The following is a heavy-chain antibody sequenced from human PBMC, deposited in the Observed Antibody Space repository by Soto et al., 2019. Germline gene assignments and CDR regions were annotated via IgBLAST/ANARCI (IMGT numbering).Heavy chain of an antibody. CDR1: GGTFSSYA. CDR2: IIPIFGTA. Sequence: QVQLVQSGAEVKKPGSSVKVSCKASGGTFSSYAISWVRQAPGQGLEWMGGIIPIFGTANYAQKFQGRVTITADESTSTAYMGLSSLRSEDTAVYYCARDAIAVAGMGVGWFDPWGQGTLVTVSS. V-gene: IGHV1-69*01. D-gene: IGHD6-19*01. J-gene: IGHJ5*02. CDR3: ARDAIAVAGMGVGWFDP.